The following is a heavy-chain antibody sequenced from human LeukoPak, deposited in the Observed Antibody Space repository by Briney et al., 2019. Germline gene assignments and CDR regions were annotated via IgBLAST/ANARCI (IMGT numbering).Heavy chain of an antibody. V-gene: IGHV3-23*01. CDR2: ISGSGGST. D-gene: IGHD1-26*01. CDR1: GFTFSSYA. Sequence: GGSLRLSCAASGFTFSSYAMSWVRQAPGKGLEWVSAISGSGGSTYYADSVKGRFTISRDNAENTLYLQMNSLRVEDTAVCYCVRESCTGCGSYAYWGQGTLVTVSS. J-gene: IGHJ4*02. CDR3: VRESCTGCGSYAY.